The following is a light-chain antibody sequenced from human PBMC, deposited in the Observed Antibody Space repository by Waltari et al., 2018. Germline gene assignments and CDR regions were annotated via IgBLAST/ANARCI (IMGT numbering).Light chain of an antibody. J-gene: IGKJ2*01. Sequence: DIQMTQSPSSLSASVGARVTITCRASQSNSSYLNWYQQKPGTAPKLLIYAASSLQSGVPSRFSGSGSGTDFTLTISSLQPEDFATYYCQQSYSTPYTFGQGTKLEIK. CDR1: QSNSSY. V-gene: IGKV1-39*01. CDR3: QQSYSTPYT. CDR2: AAS.